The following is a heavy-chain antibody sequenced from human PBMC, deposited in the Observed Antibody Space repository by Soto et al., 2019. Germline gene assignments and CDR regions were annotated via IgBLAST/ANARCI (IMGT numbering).Heavy chain of an antibody. D-gene: IGHD6-6*01. CDR1: SASLSSSTYY. V-gene: IGHV4-39*01. J-gene: IGHJ4*02. Sequence: QLQLQESGPGLVKPSETLSLTCSVASASLSSSTYYWSWIRQPPGRGPEWIGNIYYSGNTYYKPSLKSRVSISIDTSRNQFSLKLTSVTAADTGVYYCASSSPLHYWGPGILVTVSS. CDR3: ASSSPLHY. CDR2: IYYSGNT.